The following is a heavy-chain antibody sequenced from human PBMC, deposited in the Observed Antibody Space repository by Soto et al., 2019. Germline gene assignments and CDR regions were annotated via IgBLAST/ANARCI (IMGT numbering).Heavy chain of an antibody. CDR3: ASEVGENTARPFDV. CDR2: IIPIFGTA. D-gene: IGHD1-26*01. J-gene: IGHJ4*02. CDR1: GGTFSSYA. Sequence: GASVKVSCKASGGTFSSYAISWVRQAPGQGLEWMGGIIPIFGTANYAQKFQGRVTITADESTSTVYMELSSLRSDDTAVYFCASEVGENTARPFDVWRQGTLVTVSP. V-gene: IGHV1-69*13.